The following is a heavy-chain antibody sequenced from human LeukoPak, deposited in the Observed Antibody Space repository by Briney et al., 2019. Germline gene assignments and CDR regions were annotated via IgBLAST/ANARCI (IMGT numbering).Heavy chain of an antibody. CDR1: VGTFTTYA. CDR3: AREGVHYYGSGSYRDY. V-gene: IGHV1-69*13. J-gene: IGHJ4*02. Sequence: PVKVSSTASVGTFTTYAISWVRQAPGHGLEWMGGIIPIFGTANYAQKFQGRVTITADESTSTAYMELSSRRSEDTAVYYCAREGVHYYGSGSYRDYWGQGTLVTVSS. D-gene: IGHD3-10*01. CDR2: IIPIFGTA.